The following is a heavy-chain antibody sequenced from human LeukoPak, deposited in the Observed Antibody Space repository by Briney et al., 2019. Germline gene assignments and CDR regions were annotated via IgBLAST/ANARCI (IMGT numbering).Heavy chain of an antibody. Sequence: SETLSLTCTVSGGSISSGGYYWSWIRQHPGKGLEWIGYIYYSGSTFYNPSLKSRVTISVDTSKNQFSLKLSSVTAADTAVYYCARDQYYYDSSGYYGMDVWGQGTTVTVSS. CDR1: GGSISSGGYY. V-gene: IGHV4-31*03. D-gene: IGHD3-22*01. J-gene: IGHJ6*02. CDR3: ARDQYYYDSSGYYGMDV. CDR2: IYYSGST.